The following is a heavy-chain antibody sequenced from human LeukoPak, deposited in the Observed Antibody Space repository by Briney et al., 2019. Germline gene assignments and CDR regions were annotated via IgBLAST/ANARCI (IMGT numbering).Heavy chain of an antibody. CDR1: GFSFSSYS. J-gene: IGHJ4*02. V-gene: IGHV3-48*01. CDR2: ITSSSSKTI. CDR3: ARDVYSGSLVEY. D-gene: IGHD1-26*01. Sequence: GGSLRLSCAASGFSFSSYSMNWVRQAPGKGLEWVSYITSSSSKTIYYADSVKGRFTISRDNAKNSLSLQMNSLRAEDTAVYYCARDVYSGSLVEYWGQGTLVTVSS.